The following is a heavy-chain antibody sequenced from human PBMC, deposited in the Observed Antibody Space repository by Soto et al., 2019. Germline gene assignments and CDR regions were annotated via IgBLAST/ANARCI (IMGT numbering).Heavy chain of an antibody. D-gene: IGHD6-19*01. CDR2: ISYDGSNK. Sequence: QVQLVESGGGVVQPGRSLRLSCAASGFTFSSYGMHWVRQAPGKGLEWVAVISYDGSNKYYADSVKGRFTISRDNSKNTLYLQMISLRAEDTAVYYCAKDHRRIAVAAPLGPWGQGTLVTVSS. CDR3: AKDHRRIAVAAPLGP. V-gene: IGHV3-30*18. CDR1: GFTFSSYG. J-gene: IGHJ5*02.